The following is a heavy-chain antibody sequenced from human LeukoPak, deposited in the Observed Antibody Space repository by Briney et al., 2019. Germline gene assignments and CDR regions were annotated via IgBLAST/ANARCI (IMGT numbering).Heavy chain of an antibody. D-gene: IGHD3-10*01. J-gene: IGHJ4*02. CDR3: ARDRNGSGSYGH. Sequence: GGSLRLSCAASGFTVSSNYMSWVRQAPGKGLEWVSVIYSGGSTYYADSVKGRFTISRDNSKNTLYLQMNSLRAEDTAVYYCARDRNGSGSYGHWGQGTLVTVSS. CDR2: IYSGGST. CDR1: GFTVSSNY. V-gene: IGHV3-66*01.